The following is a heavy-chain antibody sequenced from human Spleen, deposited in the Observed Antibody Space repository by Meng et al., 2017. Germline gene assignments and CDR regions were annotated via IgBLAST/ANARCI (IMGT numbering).Heavy chain of an antibody. V-gene: IGHV4-61*01. CDR1: GGSVSNAIYF. Sequence: QVRRQESGPGLVRPSETLSLTCTVSGGSVSNAIYFWSWIRQPPGKGLEWVGYFYYSGSTNYNPSLKSRVTISVDTSKNQFSLRLSSVTAADTAVYYCARGGPIDYWGQGTLVTVSS. J-gene: IGHJ4*02. CDR3: ARGGPIDY. CDR2: FYYSGST. D-gene: IGHD1-26*01.